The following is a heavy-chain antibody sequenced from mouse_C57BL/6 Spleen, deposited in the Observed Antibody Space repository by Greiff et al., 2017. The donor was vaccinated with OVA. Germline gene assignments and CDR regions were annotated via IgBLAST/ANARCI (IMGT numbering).Heavy chain of an antibody. CDR2: ILPGSGST. CDR3: ARRAITTVVATDWYFDV. CDR1: GYTFTGYW. J-gene: IGHJ1*03. D-gene: IGHD1-1*01. Sequence: QVQLQQSGAALMKPGASVKLSCKAPGYTFTGYWIEWVKQRPGHGLEWIGEILPGSGSTNYNEKFKGKATFTADTSSNTAYMQLSSLTTEDSAIYYCARRAITTVVATDWYFDVWGTGTTVTVSS. V-gene: IGHV1-9*01.